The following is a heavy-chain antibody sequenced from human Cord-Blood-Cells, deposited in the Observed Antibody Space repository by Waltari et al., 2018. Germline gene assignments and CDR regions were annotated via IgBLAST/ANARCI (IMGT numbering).Heavy chain of an antibody. V-gene: IGHV4-34*01. D-gene: IGHD1-7*01. J-gene: IGHJ3*02. CDR3: ARAGPELTAAFDI. Sequence: DGLEWIGEINHSGSTNYNPSLKSRVTISVDTSKNQFSLKLSSVTAEDTAVYYCARAGPELTAAFDIWGQGTMVTVSS. CDR2: INHSGST.